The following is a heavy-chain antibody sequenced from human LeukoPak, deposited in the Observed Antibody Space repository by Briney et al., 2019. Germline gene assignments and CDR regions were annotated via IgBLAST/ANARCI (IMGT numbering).Heavy chain of an antibody. J-gene: IGHJ4*02. D-gene: IGHD5-12*01. V-gene: IGHV3-30-3*01. CDR2: ISFDGSTK. CDR1: GFAFSTYA. CDR3: TRGGGGYEFDY. Sequence: GGSLRLSCAASGFAFSTYAMHWVRQAPGKGLEWVAVISFDGSTKYYADSVKGRFTISRDNSKNTLYLQMNGLRTEDRAVYYCTRGGGGYEFDYWGQGTLVTVSS.